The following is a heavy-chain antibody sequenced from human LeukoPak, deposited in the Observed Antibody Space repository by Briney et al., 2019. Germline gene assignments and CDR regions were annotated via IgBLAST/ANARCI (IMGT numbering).Heavy chain of an antibody. CDR3: ARVRFGKFGTVY. D-gene: IGHD3-10*01. V-gene: IGHV1-46*01. CDR2: INPSGGST. Sequence: ASVKVSCKASGYTFTSYYMHWVRQAPGQGLEWMGIINPSGGSTSCAQKFQGRVTMTRDTSTSTVYMELSSLRSEDTAVYYCARVRFGKFGTVYWGQGTLVTVSS. J-gene: IGHJ4*02. CDR1: GYTFTSYY.